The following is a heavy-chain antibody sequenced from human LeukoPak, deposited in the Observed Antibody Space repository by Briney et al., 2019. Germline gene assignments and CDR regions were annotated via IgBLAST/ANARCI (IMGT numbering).Heavy chain of an antibody. CDR1: GFTFSSYW. D-gene: IGHD3-10*01. Sequence: GGSLRLSCAASGFTFSSYWMSWVRQAPGKVLEWVANIKQDGSEKYYVDSVKGRFTISRDNAKNSLYLQMNSLRAEDTAVYYCATNRLLWFGELFTRYFDYWGQGTLVTVSS. J-gene: IGHJ4*02. CDR3: ATNRLLWFGELFTRYFDY. CDR2: IKQDGSEK. V-gene: IGHV3-7*01.